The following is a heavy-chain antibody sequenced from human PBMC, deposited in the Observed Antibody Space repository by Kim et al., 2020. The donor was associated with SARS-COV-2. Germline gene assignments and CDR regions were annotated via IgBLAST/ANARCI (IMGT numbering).Heavy chain of an antibody. CDR2: ISYDGSNK. CDR1: GFTFSSYG. CDR3: AKVVTGAYYYHMDV. D-gene: IGHD3-16*02. V-gene: IGHV3-30*18. J-gene: IGHJ6*03. Sequence: GGSLRLSCAASGFTFSSYGMHWVRQAPGKGLEWVSVISYDGSNKYYADSVKGRFTISRDNSKNTLYLQMNSLRAEDTAVYYCAKVVTGAYYYHMDVWGKG.